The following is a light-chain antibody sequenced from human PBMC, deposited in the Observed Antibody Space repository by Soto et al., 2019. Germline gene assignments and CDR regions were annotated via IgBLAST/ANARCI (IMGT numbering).Light chain of an antibody. V-gene: IGLV2-11*01. Sequence: QSALTQPRSVSGSPGQSVTISCTGTSSDVGAYNYVSWYQHHPGKAPKVMIYDVSERPSGVPDRFSGSKSDNKASLTISGLQAEDEADYYCCSYGGSYSWVFGGGNKVTVL. CDR1: SSDVGAYNY. CDR3: CSYGGSYSWV. J-gene: IGLJ3*02. CDR2: DVS.